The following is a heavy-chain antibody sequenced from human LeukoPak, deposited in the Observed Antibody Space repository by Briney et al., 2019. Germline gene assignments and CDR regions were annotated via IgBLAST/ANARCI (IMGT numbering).Heavy chain of an antibody. Sequence: GASVKVSCKASGYTFTSYGISWVRQAPGQGLEWMGWISAYNGNTNYAQKLQGRVTMTTDTSTSTAHMELRSLRSDDTAVYYCARVRGFRGYYGSGSYKYWGQGTLVTVSS. J-gene: IGHJ4*02. CDR2: ISAYNGNT. CDR3: ARVRGFRGYYGSGSYKY. CDR1: GYTFTSYG. D-gene: IGHD3-10*01. V-gene: IGHV1-18*01.